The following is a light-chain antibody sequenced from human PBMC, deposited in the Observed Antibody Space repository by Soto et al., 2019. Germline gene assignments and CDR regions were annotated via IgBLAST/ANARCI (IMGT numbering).Light chain of an antibody. CDR2: DAS. CDR3: QQYNTFWT. V-gene: IGKV1-5*01. J-gene: IGKJ1*01. Sequence: DIHMTQSPYTLSSSVGYRVTMTCRASQGINTWVAWYQQKPGKAPKLLIYDASSLERGVPSRVSGSGSGTEFTLTISSLQPDDFATYYCQQYNTFWTFGPGTKVDIK. CDR1: QGINTW.